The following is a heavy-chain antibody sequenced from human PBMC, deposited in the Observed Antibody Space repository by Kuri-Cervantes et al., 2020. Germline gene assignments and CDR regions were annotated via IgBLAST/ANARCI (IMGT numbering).Heavy chain of an antibody. CDR2: INYSGNT. CDR3: ARGPGSRYYYYYIDV. V-gene: IGHV4-39*01. CDR1: RGSISSRTYY. Sequence: SETLSLTCTVSRGSISSRTYYWGWIRQPPGKGLEWIGNINYSGNTYYNPSLKSRVTMSVDTSENQFSLKLSSVTAADTAVYYCARGPGSRYYYYYIDVWGKGTTVTVSS. J-gene: IGHJ6*03. D-gene: IGHD1-14*01.